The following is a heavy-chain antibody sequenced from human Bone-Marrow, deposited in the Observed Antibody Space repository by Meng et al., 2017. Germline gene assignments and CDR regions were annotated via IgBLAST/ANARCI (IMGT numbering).Heavy chain of an antibody. J-gene: IGHJ4*02. Sequence: SETLSLTCAVSGYSITGSYNWGWIRQSPGKGLEWIGYIYYSGSTNYNPSLKSRVTISVDTSKNQFSLKLSSVTAADTAVYYCARSSGRAARLADYWGQGTLVTVSS. CDR3: ARSSGRAARLADY. V-gene: IGHV4-59*01. CDR1: GYSITGSYN. CDR2: IYYSGST. D-gene: IGHD6-6*01.